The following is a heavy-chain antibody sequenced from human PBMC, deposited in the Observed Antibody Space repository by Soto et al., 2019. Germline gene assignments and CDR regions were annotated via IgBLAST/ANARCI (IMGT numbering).Heavy chain of an antibody. J-gene: IGHJ1*01. CDR1: GFTFDSYP. V-gene: IGHV3-23*01. CDR3: ETFLASDHESAAY. CDR2: ISGSGGST. D-gene: IGHD2-15*01. Sequence: EVQLLDSGGGLVQPGGSLRHSCASAGFTFDSYPISLARQAPAKGLELVSTISGSGGSTHYAAYVKGRFTISRDNSKNTLYLQTRSLSAADAAIYYCETFLASDHESAAYCGQGTMVTVYS.